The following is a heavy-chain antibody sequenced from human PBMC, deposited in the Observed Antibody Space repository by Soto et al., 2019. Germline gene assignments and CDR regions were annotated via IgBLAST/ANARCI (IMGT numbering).Heavy chain of an antibody. CDR1: GGSISGYY. CDR3: ARQQLLPFYYALDV. CDR2: IYYRGST. D-gene: IGHD1-26*01. J-gene: IGHJ6*02. Sequence: SETLSLTCNVSGGSISGYYWSWIRQSPGKGLEYIGYIYYRGSTNYNSSLKSRVTMSVDTSRNQFSLKMNSVTAADTAVYYCARQQLLPFYYALDVWGQGTTVTVSS. V-gene: IGHV4-59*01.